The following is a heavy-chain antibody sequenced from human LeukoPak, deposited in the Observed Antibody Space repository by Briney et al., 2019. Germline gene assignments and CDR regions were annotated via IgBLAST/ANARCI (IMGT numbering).Heavy chain of an antibody. Sequence: SETLSLTCTVSGGSISSSSYYWGWIRQPPGKGLEWIGSIYYSGSTYYTPSLKNRVTISVHTSKNQFSLNMSSVTAADTAVYYCASSGYVWGSYRPFDYWGQGTLVTVSS. CDR2: IYYSGST. CDR1: GGSISSSSYY. CDR3: ASSGYVWGSYRPFDY. D-gene: IGHD3-16*02. V-gene: IGHV4-39*01. J-gene: IGHJ4*02.